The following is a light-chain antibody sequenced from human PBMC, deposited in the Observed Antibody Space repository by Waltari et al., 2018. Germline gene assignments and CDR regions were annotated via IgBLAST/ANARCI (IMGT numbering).Light chain of an antibody. CDR1: QNIDVN. Sequence: DIQMTQSPSSLSASVGDRVSITCRASQNIDVNLYWNKQKPGKAPKLLIYTASSLQSGVPSRFSGSGSGTDFTLTITSLQPEDFATYYCQQSYSNSYTFGQGTKLEI. CDR2: TAS. CDR3: QQSYSNSYT. V-gene: IGKV1-39*01. J-gene: IGKJ2*01.